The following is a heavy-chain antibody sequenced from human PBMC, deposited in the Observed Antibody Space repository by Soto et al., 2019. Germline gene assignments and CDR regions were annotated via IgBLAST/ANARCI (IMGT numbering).Heavy chain of an antibody. CDR1: GFTFTNYA. V-gene: IGHV3-23*01. Sequence: EVQLLESGGGLVQPGGSLRLSCAASGFTFTNYAMTWVRQAPGKGLEWVSTISASGGSTYHADSVKGRFTISRDNSKNTLSMQMNGLRDEDTAAYYCARDMRGWGSYYIYGMDVWGQGPAVTVS. D-gene: IGHD3-10*01. CDR2: ISASGGST. J-gene: IGHJ6*02. CDR3: ARDMRGWGSYYIYGMDV.